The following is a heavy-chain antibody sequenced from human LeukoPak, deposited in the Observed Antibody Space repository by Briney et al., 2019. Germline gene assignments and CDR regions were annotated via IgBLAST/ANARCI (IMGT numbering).Heavy chain of an antibody. Sequence: PSETLSLTCTVSGGSISSYYWSWIRQPPGKGLEWIGYIYYSGSTNYNPSLKSRVTISVDTSKNQFSLKLSSVTAADTAVYYCARDGSDGSSGFNSMDVWGKGTTVTVSS. D-gene: IGHD3-22*01. J-gene: IGHJ6*03. V-gene: IGHV4-59*01. CDR2: IYYSGST. CDR3: ARDGSDGSSGFNSMDV. CDR1: GGSISSYY.